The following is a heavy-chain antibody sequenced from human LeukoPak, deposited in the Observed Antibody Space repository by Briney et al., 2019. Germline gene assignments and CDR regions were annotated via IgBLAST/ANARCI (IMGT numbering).Heavy chain of an antibody. CDR2: TYYRSKWNN. Sequence: SQTLSLTCGISGDSVSSNRVTWNWIRQSPSRGLEWLGRTYYRSKWNNDCEVSVKGRITINPDTSKNQFSLQLNSVTPEDTAVYLCARAIDGTFDYWGQGTLVTVSS. CDR1: GDSVSSNRVT. V-gene: IGHV6-1*01. J-gene: IGHJ4*02. D-gene: IGHD1-1*01. CDR3: ARAIDGTFDY.